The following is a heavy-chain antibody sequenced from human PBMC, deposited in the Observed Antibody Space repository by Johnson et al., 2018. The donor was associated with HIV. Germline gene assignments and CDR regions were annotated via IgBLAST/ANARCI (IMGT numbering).Heavy chain of an antibody. CDR1: GFTVSSNY. CDR2: LYSGGST. J-gene: IGHJ3*02. D-gene: IGHD2-15*01. V-gene: IGHV3-53*01. CDR3: ARDTCTGASCLPGACDI. Sequence: VQLVESGGGLIQPGGSLRLSCAASGFTVSSNYMGWVRQAPGKGLEWVSVLYSGGSTYYTDSVKGRFTISRDNSKNTLYLQMNSLSAEDTAVYFCARDTCTGASCLPGACDIWGQGTAVTVSP.